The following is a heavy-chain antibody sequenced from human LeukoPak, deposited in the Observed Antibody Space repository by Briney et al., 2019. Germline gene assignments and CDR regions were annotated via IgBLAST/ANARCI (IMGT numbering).Heavy chain of an antibody. CDR3: ARLSRAHDYGDNDAFDI. Sequence: ASVKFSCKASGYTFTSYGISWVRQAPGQGLEWMGWISAYNGITNYAQKLQGRVTMTTDTSTSTAYMELRSLRSDDTAVYYCARLSRAHDYGDNDAFDIWGQGTMVTVSS. V-gene: IGHV1-18*01. D-gene: IGHD4-17*01. CDR2: ISAYNGIT. J-gene: IGHJ3*02. CDR1: GYTFTSYG.